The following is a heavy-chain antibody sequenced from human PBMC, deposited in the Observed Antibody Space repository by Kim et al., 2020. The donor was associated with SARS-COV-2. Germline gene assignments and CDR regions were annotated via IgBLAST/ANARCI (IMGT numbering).Heavy chain of an antibody. V-gene: IGHV1-3*01. J-gene: IGHJ4*02. D-gene: IGHD6-6*01. Sequence: KYSQKCQGRVTITRDTSASTAYMELSSLRSEDTAVYYCARVGIAARLFDYWGQGTLVTVSS. CDR3: ARVGIAARLFDY.